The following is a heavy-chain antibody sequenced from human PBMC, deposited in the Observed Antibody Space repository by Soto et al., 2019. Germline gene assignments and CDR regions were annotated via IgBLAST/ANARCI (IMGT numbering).Heavy chain of an antibody. D-gene: IGHD1-1*01. Sequence: GGSLRLSCEASGFTFPSYRMAWVRQAPGKGLEWASGISASGDYTYYADSVKGRFTIFRDTSKTQVVLTMTHMDPVDTATYYCARTQLSPTGGLDYWGQGAQVTVSS. CDR3: ARTQLSPTGGLDY. CDR2: ISASGDYT. J-gene: IGHJ4*02. CDR1: GFTFPSYR. V-gene: IGHV3-23*01.